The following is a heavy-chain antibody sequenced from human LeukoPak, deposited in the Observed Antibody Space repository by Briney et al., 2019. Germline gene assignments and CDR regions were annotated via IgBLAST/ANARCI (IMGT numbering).Heavy chain of an antibody. V-gene: IGHV3-23*01. CDR1: GFTFSSYA. CDR2: ISGSGGST. J-gene: IGHJ1*01. D-gene: IGHD3-10*01. Sequence: TGGSLRLSCAASGFTFSSYAMSWVRQAPGKGREWFSAISGSGGSTYYADSVTGRFTISRDNSKNTLYLQMNSLRAEDTAVCYCAKPFGTWGGFQHWGQGTLVTVSS. CDR3: AKPFGTWGGFQH.